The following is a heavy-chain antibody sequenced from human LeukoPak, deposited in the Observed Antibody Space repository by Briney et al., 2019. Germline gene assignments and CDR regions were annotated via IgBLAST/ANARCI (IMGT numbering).Heavy chain of an antibody. V-gene: IGHV3-33*01. CDR3: TRYNNDHFDY. CDR1: GVTFGAYG. D-gene: IGHD1-14*01. J-gene: IGHJ4*02. Sequence: PGGSLRLSCAGSGVTFGAYGMHSFRQTPGKGLEWVAVIAYDGSRAFYADSVKGRFTISRDNSKNTMSVQMDDLRAEDTAVYYCTRYNNDHFDYWGQGTLVTVSS. CDR2: IAYDGSRA.